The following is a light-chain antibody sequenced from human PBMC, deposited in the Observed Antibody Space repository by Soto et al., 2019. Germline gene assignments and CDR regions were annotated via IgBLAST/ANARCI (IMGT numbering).Light chain of an antibody. V-gene: IGKV3-15*01. CDR2: GAS. CDR1: QSVSSN. CDR3: QLYNNWPPYS. J-gene: IGKJ2*03. Sequence: EIVMTQAPATLSVSPVERDTLSCRASQSVSSNLAWYQQKPGQAPRLLIYGASTRATGNPARFRSSGSGTEFTLTISRLQAEDVARYYGQLYNNWPPYSFGQGTKLEIK.